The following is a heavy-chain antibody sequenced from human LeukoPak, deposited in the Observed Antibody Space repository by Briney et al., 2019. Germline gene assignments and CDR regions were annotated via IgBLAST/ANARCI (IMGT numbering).Heavy chain of an antibody. CDR1: GFTFSSYS. CDR3: GGGDEDYYDSSDRF. V-gene: IGHV3-21*01. D-gene: IGHD3-22*01. CDR2: ISSSSSYI. Sequence: PGRSLRLSCAASGFTFSSYSMNWVRQAPGKGLEWGSSISSSSSYIYYADSVKGRFTISRDNAKNSLSLQKNSRRSEAQPGNYVGGGDEDYYDSSDRFWGQGTLVTVSS. J-gene: IGHJ4*02.